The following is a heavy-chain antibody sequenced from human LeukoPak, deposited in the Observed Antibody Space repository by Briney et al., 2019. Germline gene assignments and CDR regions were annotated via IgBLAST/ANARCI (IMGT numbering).Heavy chain of an antibody. Sequence: ASVKVSCKASGYTFTSYDFNWVRQATGQRPEWMGWMSPNSGDTGYAQKFQGRVTMTRDTSISTAYMELSRLRSDDTAVYYCARLIYGDFDYWGQGTLVTVSS. V-gene: IGHV1-8*01. D-gene: IGHD4-17*01. J-gene: IGHJ4*02. CDR1: GYTFTSYD. CDR2: MSPNSGDT. CDR3: ARLIYGDFDY.